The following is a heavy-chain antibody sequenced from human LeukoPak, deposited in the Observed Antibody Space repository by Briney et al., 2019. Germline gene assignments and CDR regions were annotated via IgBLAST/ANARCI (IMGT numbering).Heavy chain of an antibody. CDR3: ARGLAAAGTRGPY. D-gene: IGHD6-13*01. J-gene: IGHJ4*02. V-gene: IGHV3-11*04. CDR2: ISSSGSTI. CDR1: GFTFSDYY. Sequence: GGSLRLSCSASGFTFSDYYMSWIRQAPGRGLERVSYISSSGSTIYYADSVKGRFTISRDNAKNSLYLQMNSLRADDTAVYYCARGLAAAGTRGPYWGQGTLVTVSS.